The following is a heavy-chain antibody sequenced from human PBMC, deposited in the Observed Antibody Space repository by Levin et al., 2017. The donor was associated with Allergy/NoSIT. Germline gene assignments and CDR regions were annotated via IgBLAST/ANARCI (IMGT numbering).Heavy chain of an antibody. CDR2: ISGSGGVR. CDR3: AKDFYASPAYGDDYFDY. V-gene: IGHV3-23*01. J-gene: IGHJ4*02. CDR1: GFTFGSFA. D-gene: IGHD4-17*01. Sequence: GGSLRLSCAASGFTFGSFALSWVRQAPGKGLEWVSSISGSGGVRYNADSVKGRFTISRDNSRNTLYLTMDSLRAEDTALYYCAKDFYASPAYGDDYFDYWGQGILVTVSS.